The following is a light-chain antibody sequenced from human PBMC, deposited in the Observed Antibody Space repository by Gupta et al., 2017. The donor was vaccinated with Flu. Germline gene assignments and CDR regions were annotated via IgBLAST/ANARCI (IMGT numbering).Light chain of an antibody. CDR2: EVN. CDR3: TSFTTTSTWV. J-gene: IGLJ3*02. CDR1: NSDIGAYNY. Sequence: QSALTQPASVSGSPGQSITISCTGTNSDIGAYNYVSWYQQYPGKAPRLMIYEVNNRPSGVSNRFYGSKSANTASLTITGLQAEDEADYYCTSFTTTSTWVFGGGTKLTVL. V-gene: IGLV2-14*01.